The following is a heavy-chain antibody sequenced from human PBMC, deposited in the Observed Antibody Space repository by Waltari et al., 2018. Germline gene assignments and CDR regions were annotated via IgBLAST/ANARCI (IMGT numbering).Heavy chain of an antibody. CDR1: GFTLSDYW. CDR2: IKKDGGEE. D-gene: IGHD3-22*01. J-gene: IGHJ3*02. CDR3: ARDQWFGFDI. V-gene: IGHV3-7*01. Sequence: EVQLVESGGGLVQPGGSLRLSCAATGFTLSDYWRSWVRQAPGKGPGWLAKIKKDGGEEDYVDSVRGRFTISRDNAKNSLYLQMNSLRPEDTAVYYCARDQWFGFDIWGQGTMVTVSS.